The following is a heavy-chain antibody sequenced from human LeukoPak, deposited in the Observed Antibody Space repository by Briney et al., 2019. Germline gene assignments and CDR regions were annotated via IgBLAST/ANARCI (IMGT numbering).Heavy chain of an antibody. CDR2: ILTSGST. CDR3: ARLRVSGSYLYYFDN. D-gene: IGHD1-26*01. CDR1: GGSISSYH. Sequence: SETLSLTCTVSGGSISSYHWSWVRQPPRKGLEYIGYILTSGSTNYNPSLKSRVSISVDTSKNQLSLKLSSVTAADTAVYYCARLRVSGSYLYYFDNWGQGTLVTVSS. J-gene: IGHJ4*02. V-gene: IGHV4-4*09.